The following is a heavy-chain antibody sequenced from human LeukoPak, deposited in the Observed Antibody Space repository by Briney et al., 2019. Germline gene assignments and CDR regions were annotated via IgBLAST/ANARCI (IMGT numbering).Heavy chain of an antibody. D-gene: IGHD6-13*01. J-gene: IGHJ3*02. CDR2: VYHVGTT. V-gene: IGHV4-38-2*02. Sequence: SETLSLTCTVSGYSISSGYFWGWIRQPPGKGLEWIGVYHVGTTDNNPSLKSRVTISVDTSKNQMSLKLSSVTAADTAVYYCARCLGFLIGSTWYPDAFDIWGQGTMVTVSS. CDR3: ARCLGFLIGSTWYPDAFDI. CDR1: GYSISSGYF.